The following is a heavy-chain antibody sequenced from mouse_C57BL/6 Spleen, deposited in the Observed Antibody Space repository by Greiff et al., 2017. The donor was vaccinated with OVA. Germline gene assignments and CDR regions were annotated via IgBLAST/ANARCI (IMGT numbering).Heavy chain of an antibody. Sequence: QVQLQQPGAELVKPGASVKVSCKASGYTFTSYWMHWVKQRPGQGLEWIGRIHPSDSDTNYNQKFKGKATLTVDKSSSTAYMQLSSLTSEDSAVYYCARSLPLGEAAWFAYWGQGTLVTVSA. D-gene: IGHD4-1*01. CDR2: IHPSDSDT. CDR3: ARSLPLGEAAWFAY. J-gene: IGHJ3*01. V-gene: IGHV1-74*01. CDR1: GYTFTSYW.